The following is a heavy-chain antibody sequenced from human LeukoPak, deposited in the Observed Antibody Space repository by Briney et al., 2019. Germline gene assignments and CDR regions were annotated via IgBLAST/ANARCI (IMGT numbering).Heavy chain of an antibody. J-gene: IGHJ6*02. CDR2: ISYDGGNK. Sequence: GGSLRLSCAASGFTFSDYAMNWVRQAPGKGLEWVAVISYDGGNKYYADSVKGRFTISRDSSKNTLYLEMSSLRAEDTAVYFCARERTLYVSGSGYGMDVWGQGTTVTVSS. CDR1: GFTFSDYA. V-gene: IGHV3-30-3*01. D-gene: IGHD3-10*01. CDR3: ARERTLYVSGSGYGMDV.